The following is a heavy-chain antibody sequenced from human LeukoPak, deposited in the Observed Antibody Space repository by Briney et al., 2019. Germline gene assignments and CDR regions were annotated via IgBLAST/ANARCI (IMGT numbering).Heavy chain of an antibody. CDR1: GGTFSSYA. Sequence: SVKVSCKASGGTFSSYAISWVRQAPGQGLEWMGGIIPIFGTANYAQKFQGRVTITADKSTSTAYMELSSLRSEDTAVYYCACPGYYYDSSGYRSWGQGTLVTVSS. D-gene: IGHD3-22*01. CDR3: ACPGYYYDSSGYRS. CDR2: IIPIFGTA. V-gene: IGHV1-69*06. J-gene: IGHJ4*02.